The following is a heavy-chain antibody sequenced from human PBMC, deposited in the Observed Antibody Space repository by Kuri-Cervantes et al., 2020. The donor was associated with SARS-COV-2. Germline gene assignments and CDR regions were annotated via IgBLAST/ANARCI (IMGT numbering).Heavy chain of an antibody. J-gene: IGHJ4*02. D-gene: IGHD2-8*01. CDR2: ISYDGRKK. CDR3: AKDRFGVHDF. Sequence: GESLKISCAASGFTLSSYAMHWVRQAPGRGLEWVAVISYDGRKKKCVPSGKGRFTISRDNSQNTLYLQVKSLKSEDTAIYYCAKDRFGVHDFWGQGTLVPSPQ. CDR1: GFTLSSYA. V-gene: IGHV3-30*04.